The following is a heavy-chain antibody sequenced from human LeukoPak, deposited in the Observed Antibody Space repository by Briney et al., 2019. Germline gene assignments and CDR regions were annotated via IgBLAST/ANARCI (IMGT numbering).Heavy chain of an antibody. D-gene: IGHD6-13*01. Sequence: GGSLRLSCAGSGFTFSSYWMSWVRQAPGKGLEWVANIKQDGSEKYYVDSVRGRFTISRDNAKNSLYLQMNSLRAEDTAVYYCARDYSSSWYAWYYFDYWGQGTLVTVSS. V-gene: IGHV3-7*01. J-gene: IGHJ4*02. CDR2: IKQDGSEK. CDR3: ARDYSSSWYAWYYFDY. CDR1: GFTFSSYW.